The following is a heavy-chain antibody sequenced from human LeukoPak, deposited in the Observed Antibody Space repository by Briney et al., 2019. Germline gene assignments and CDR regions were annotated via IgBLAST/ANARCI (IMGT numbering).Heavy chain of an antibody. CDR2: IYYSGST. D-gene: IGHD4-17*01. V-gene: IGHV4-39*07. J-gene: IGHJ4*02. CDR1: GGSISSSSYY. Sequence: SETLSLTCTVSGGSISSSSYYWGWIRQPPGRGLEGIGSIYYSGSTYYNPSLKSRVTISVDTSKNQFSLKLSSVTAADTAVYYCARGAGFYGDFYFDYWGQGTLVTVSS. CDR3: ARGAGFYGDFYFDY.